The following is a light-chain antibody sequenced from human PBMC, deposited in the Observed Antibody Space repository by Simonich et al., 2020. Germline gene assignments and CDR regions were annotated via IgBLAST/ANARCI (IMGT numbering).Light chain of an antibody. Sequence: QSALTQPASVSGSPGQSITISCTGTSSDVGGYNYVSWYQQHPGKAPKLMIYDVSKRPSGFSNRFSGSKSGNTASLTISWLQAEDEADYYCSSYTSSSTLVFGGGTKLTVL. CDR1: SSDVGGYNY. V-gene: IGLV2-14*01. CDR2: DVS. CDR3: SSYTSSSTLV. J-gene: IGLJ3*02.